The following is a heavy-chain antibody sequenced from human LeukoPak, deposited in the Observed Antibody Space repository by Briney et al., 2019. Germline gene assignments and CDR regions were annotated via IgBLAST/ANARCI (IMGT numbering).Heavy chain of an antibody. CDR2: INWNGGTT. CDR1: GFNVDDYG. D-gene: IGHD5-24*01. J-gene: IGHJ3*02. Sequence: PGGSLRLSRAASGFNVDDYGMNWVRQAPGMGLEWVSGINWNGGTTGYADSVKGRLTISRDNAKNSLYLQMNSLRAEDTALYYCARDLGYKDYVSAFDIWGQGTLVTVSS. V-gene: IGHV3-20*04. CDR3: ARDLGYKDYVSAFDI.